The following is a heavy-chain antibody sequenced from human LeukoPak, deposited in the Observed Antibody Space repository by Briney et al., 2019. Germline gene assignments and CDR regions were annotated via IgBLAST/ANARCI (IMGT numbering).Heavy chain of an antibody. D-gene: IGHD6-19*01. CDR1: VGSISSSRYY. Sequence: SETLSLTCTVSVGSISSSRYYWGWIRQPPGKGLEWIRTIYYSGNTYYNPSLRSRVTISIDTSKNQFSLKLTSVTAADTAVYYCATSGYSSPWDIWGQGTMVTVSS. V-gene: IGHV4-39*01. CDR2: IYYSGNT. J-gene: IGHJ3*02. CDR3: ATSGYSSPWDI.